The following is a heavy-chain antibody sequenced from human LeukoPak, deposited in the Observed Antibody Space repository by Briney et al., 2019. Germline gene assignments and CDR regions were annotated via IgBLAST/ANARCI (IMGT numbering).Heavy chain of an antibody. CDR3: ARHHYYDSSGYLIDY. J-gene: IGHJ4*02. D-gene: IGHD3-22*01. CDR1: GYSFTSYW. Sequence: HGESLKISCKGSGYSFTSYWFGWVRQMPGKGLEWMGIIYPGDSDTRYSPSFQGQVTTSADKSISTAYLQWSSLNASDTAMYYCARHHYYDSSGYLIDYWGQGTLVTVSS. V-gene: IGHV5-51*01. CDR2: IYPGDSDT.